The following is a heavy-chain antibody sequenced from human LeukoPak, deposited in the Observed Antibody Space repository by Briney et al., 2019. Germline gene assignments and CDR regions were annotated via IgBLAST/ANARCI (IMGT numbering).Heavy chain of an antibody. CDR3: AKDRWELRSPQY. Sequence: PGGSLRLSCAASGFTFSSYGMHWVRQAPGKGLEWVAVISYDGSNTYYADSVKGRFTISRDNSKNTLYQQMNSLRAEDTAVYYCAKDRWELRSPQYWGQGTLVTVSP. CDR2: ISYDGSNT. D-gene: IGHD1-26*01. CDR1: GFTFSSYG. J-gene: IGHJ4*02. V-gene: IGHV3-30*18.